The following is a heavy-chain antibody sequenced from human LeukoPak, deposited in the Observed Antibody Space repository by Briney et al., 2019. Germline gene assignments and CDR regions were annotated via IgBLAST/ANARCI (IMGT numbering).Heavy chain of an antibody. D-gene: IGHD3-10*01. J-gene: IGHJ4*02. CDR1: GGSISSSDFY. Sequence: SETLSLTCTVSGGSISSSDFYWGWIRQPPGKGLEWIGSIFYSGNTYYNPSLETQLTISVDTSKNQFSLKLSSVTAADTAVYYCARRGGSGSRGDYYFDYWGQGTLVTVSS. V-gene: IGHV4-39*01. CDR2: IFYSGNT. CDR3: ARRGGSGSRGDYYFDY.